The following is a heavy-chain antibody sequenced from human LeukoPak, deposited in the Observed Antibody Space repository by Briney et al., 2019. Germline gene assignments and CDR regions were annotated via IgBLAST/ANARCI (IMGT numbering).Heavy chain of an antibody. J-gene: IGHJ6*03. V-gene: IGHV1-8*03. CDR2: MNPNSGNT. CDR1: GYTFTSYD. Sequence: GASVKVSFRASGYTFTSYDINWVRQATGQGLEWMGWMNPNSGNTGYAQKFQGRVTITRNTSISTAYMELSSLRSEDTAVYYCARGLEGTLSDTIFGVVIIYYYYYMDVWGKGTTVTVSS. D-gene: IGHD3-3*01. CDR3: ARGLEGTLSDTIFGVVIIYYYYYMDV.